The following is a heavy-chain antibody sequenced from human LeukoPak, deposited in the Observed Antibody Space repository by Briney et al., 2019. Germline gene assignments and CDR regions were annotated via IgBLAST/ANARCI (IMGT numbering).Heavy chain of an antibody. CDR3: ARGPARLYSGYDYGHFDY. Sequence: ASVKVSCKASGGTFSSYAISWVRQAPGQGLEWMGGIIPIFGTANYAQKFQGRVTITADKSASTAYMELSSLRSEDTAVYYCARGPARLYSGYDYGHFDYWGQGTLVTVSS. CDR1: GGTFSSYA. CDR2: IIPIFGTA. J-gene: IGHJ4*02. D-gene: IGHD5-12*01. V-gene: IGHV1-69*06.